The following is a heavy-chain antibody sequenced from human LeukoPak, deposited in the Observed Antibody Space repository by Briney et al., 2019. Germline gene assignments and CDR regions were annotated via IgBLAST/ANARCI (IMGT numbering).Heavy chain of an antibody. D-gene: IGHD2-15*01. CDR3: ARLHCSGGSCFDP. J-gene: IGHJ5*02. V-gene: IGHV5-51*01. CDR1: GYSFSSYW. Sequence: GESLKISCKGSGYSFSSYWIAWVRQMPEKGLEWMGIIHPGDSDTRYSPSFQGQVTISADKSISTAYLQWSSLKASDTAMYYCARLHCSGGSCFDPWGQGTLVTVSS. CDR2: IHPGDSDT.